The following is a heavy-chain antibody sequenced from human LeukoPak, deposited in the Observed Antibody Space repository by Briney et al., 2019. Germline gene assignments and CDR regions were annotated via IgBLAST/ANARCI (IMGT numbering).Heavy chain of an antibody. D-gene: IGHD3-22*01. V-gene: IGHV3-30*03. Sequence: GGSLRLSCAASGFTFSSYGMHWVRQAPGKGLEWVAVISYDGSNKYYADSVKGRFTVSKDNSKNTLFLQVNSLRTEDTAVYYCARGPTYQHSSGHDFDYWGQGTLVTVSS. CDR2: ISYDGSNK. J-gene: IGHJ4*02. CDR3: ARGPTYQHSSGHDFDY. CDR1: GFTFSSYG.